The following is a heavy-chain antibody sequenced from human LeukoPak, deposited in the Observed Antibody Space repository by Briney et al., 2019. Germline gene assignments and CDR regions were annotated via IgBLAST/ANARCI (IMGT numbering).Heavy chain of an antibody. V-gene: IGHV4-38-2*02. CDR2: IYHSGST. CDR1: GYSISSGYY. Sequence: SETLSLTCTVSGYSISSGYYWGWIRQPPGKGLEWIGSIYHSGSTYYNPSLKSRVTISVDTSKNQFSLKLSSVTAADTAVYYCARHAIDIVVVPAASNWFDPWGQGTLVTVSS. J-gene: IGHJ5*02. CDR3: ARHAIDIVVVPAASNWFDP. D-gene: IGHD2-2*01.